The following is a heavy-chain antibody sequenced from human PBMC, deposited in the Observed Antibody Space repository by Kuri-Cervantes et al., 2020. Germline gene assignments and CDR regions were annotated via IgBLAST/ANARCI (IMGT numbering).Heavy chain of an antibody. V-gene: IGHV1-2*02. CDR2: INPNSGGT. D-gene: IGHD3-10*01. CDR1: GYTFTGYY. CDR3: ASPLGGGVRGVIDWFDP. J-gene: IGHJ5*02. Sequence: ASVKVSCKASGYTFTGYYIHWVRQAPGQGLEWMGWINPNSGGTNYAQKFQGRVTMTRDTSISTAYMELSRLRSDDTAVYYCASPLGGGVRGVIDWFDPWGQGTLVTVSS.